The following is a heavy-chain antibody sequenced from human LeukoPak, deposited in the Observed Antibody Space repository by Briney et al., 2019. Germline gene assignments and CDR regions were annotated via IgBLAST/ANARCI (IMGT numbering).Heavy chain of an antibody. CDR1: GYSFTSYW. CDR3: ARQRYCSGGSCSSSLNWYFDL. CDR2: IYPGDSDT. V-gene: IGHV5-51*01. Sequence: GESLKISCKGSGYSFTSYWIGWVRQMPGKGLEWMGIIYPGDSDTRYSPSFQGQVTISADKSISTAYLQWSSLKASDTAMYYCARQRYCSGGSCSSSLNWYFDLWGRGTLVTVSS. J-gene: IGHJ2*01. D-gene: IGHD2-15*01.